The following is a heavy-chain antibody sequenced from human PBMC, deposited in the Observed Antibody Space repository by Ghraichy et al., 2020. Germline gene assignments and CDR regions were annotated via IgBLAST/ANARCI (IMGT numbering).Heavy chain of an antibody. Sequence: GSLRLSCVVSEFSFSVYSMNWVRQAPGKGLEWVSSISASSSYMHYRDSVKGRFTISRDNAKNTLYLQMNSLSAEDTAVYYCASAMRTGMDVWGQGTTVVVSS. J-gene: IGHJ6*02. V-gene: IGHV3-21*06. CDR2: ISASSSYM. CDR3: ASAMRTGMDV. CDR1: EFSFSVYS.